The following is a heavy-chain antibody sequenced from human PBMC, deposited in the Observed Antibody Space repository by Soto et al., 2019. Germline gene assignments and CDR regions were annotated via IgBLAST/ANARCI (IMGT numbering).Heavy chain of an antibody. CDR2: ISAYNGNT. J-gene: IGHJ6*02. CDR3: ARVKYSPPYYYSYGMDV. Sequence: QVQLVQSGAEVKKPGASVKVSCKASGYTFTSYGISWVRQAPGQGLEWMGWISAYNGNTNYAQKLLGRVTMTTDTSTSTAYMELRSLRSADTAVYYCARVKYSPPYYYSYGMDVWGQGTTVTVSS. V-gene: IGHV1-18*01. CDR1: GYTFTSYG. D-gene: IGHD5-18*01.